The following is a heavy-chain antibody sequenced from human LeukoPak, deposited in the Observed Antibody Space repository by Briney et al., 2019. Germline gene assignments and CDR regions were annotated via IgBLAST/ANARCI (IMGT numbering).Heavy chain of an antibody. J-gene: IGHJ4*02. D-gene: IGHD5-18*01. CDR1: GGTFSDYT. CDR2: IIPIVDIP. Sequence: SVKVSCKASGGTFSDYTINWVRQAPGQGLEWMGSIIPIVDIPNYAQKFQGRVTITADKSTSTAYMELSSLRSEDTAVYYCASLPVDTSMVSDYWGQGTLVTVSS. CDR3: ASLPVDTSMVSDY. V-gene: IGHV1-69*02.